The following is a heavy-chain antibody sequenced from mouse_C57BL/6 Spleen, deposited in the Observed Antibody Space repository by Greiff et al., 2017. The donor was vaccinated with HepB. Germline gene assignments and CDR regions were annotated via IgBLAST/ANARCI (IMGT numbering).Heavy chain of an antibody. V-gene: IGHV1-82*01. J-gene: IGHJ2*01. D-gene: IGHD2-3*01. CDR3: ARSGGYYVEGYFDY. CDR1: GYAFSSSW. Sequence: VQLQQSGPELVKPGASVKISCKASGYAFSSSWMNWVKQRPGQGLEWIGRIYPGDGDTNYNGKFKGKATLTADKSSSTAYMQLSSLTSEDSAVYFCARSGGYYVEGYFDYWGQGTTLTVSS. CDR2: IYPGDGDT.